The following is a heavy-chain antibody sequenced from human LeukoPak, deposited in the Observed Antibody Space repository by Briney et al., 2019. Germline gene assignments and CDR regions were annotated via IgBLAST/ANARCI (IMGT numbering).Heavy chain of an antibody. CDR1: GFTFSRYA. CDR3: ARSRSGSVAGTSDY. V-gene: IGHV3-23*01. CDR2: VSTDGDT. D-gene: IGHD6-19*01. J-gene: IGHJ4*02. Sequence: GGSLRLSCAASGFTFSRYAMSWVRQAPGKGLEWVSSVSTDGDTYYTDSVKGRFTISRDTSRNTLFLQMTSLRAEDTVLYYCARSRSGSVAGTSDYWGQGTLVIVSS.